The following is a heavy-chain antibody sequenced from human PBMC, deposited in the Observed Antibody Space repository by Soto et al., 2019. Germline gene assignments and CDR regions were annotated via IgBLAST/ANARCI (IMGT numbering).Heavy chain of an antibody. J-gene: IGHJ5*02. Sequence: TLSLTCPVCAVSISSGDYYWSLILQQTGKGLEWIGYIYYSGSTYYNPSLKSRVTISVDTSKNQFSLKLSSVTAADTAVYYCARDHVSSSWYNWFEPWGQGTLVTVSS. CDR2: IYYSGST. D-gene: IGHD6-13*01. V-gene: IGHV4-30-4*01. CDR1: AVSISSGDYY. CDR3: ARDHVSSSWYNWFEP.